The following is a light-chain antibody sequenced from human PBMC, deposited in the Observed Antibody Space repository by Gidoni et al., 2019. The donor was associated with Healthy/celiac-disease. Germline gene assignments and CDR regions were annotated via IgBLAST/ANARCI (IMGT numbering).Light chain of an antibody. CDR1: SSDVGGYNY. J-gene: IGLJ2*01. Sequence: QSALTQPASVSGSPGQSITISCTGTSSDVGGYNYVSWYKQHPGKAPKLMIYDVSNRPSGVSKRFSGSKSGNTASLTISGLQAEDEADYYCSSYTSSSTLFGGGTKLTVL. V-gene: IGLV2-14*01. CDR2: DVS. CDR3: SSYTSSSTL.